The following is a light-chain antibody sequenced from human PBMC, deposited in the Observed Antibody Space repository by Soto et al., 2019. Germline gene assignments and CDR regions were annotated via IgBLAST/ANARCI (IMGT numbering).Light chain of an antibody. Sequence: DIQVTQSPSTLSASVGDRVTITCRASQTTLSYVAWYQQKPGRAPKLLIHTASTLQSGVPSRFSGSGFGTEFTLTISNLQPEDFATYYCQQFHTLAGFGQGTKV. CDR3: QQFHTLAG. CDR2: TAS. J-gene: IGKJ1*01. CDR1: QTTLSY. V-gene: IGKV1-5*03.